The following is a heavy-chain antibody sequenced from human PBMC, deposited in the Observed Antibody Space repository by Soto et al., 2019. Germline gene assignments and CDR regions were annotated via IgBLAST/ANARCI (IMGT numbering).Heavy chain of an antibody. CDR1: GGSISSGDYY. J-gene: IGHJ4*02. D-gene: IGHD2-2*01. V-gene: IGHV4-30-4*01. CDR3: ARDSGGEYCSSTSCFHFDY. CDR2: IYYSGST. Sequence: QVQLQESGPGLVKPSQTLSLTCTVSGGSISSGDYYWSWIRQPPGKGLEWIGYIYYSGSTYYNPSLKSRVTISVDTSKNQFSLKLSSVTAADTAVYYCARDSGGEYCSSTSCFHFDYWGQGTLVTVSS.